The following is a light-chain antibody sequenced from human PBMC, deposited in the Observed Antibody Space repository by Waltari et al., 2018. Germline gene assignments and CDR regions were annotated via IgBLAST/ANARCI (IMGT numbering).Light chain of an antibody. Sequence: DIVMTQSPDSLAVSLGERATINCRSSQNILNSPNNKNYLSWYQHKPGQPPKLLIYWASTRESGVPDRFSGSGSGTDFTLTISSPQAEDVAVYYCQQYYGIPYTFGQGTKLEIK. J-gene: IGKJ2*01. CDR1: QNILNSPNNKNY. CDR3: QQYYGIPYT. V-gene: IGKV4-1*01. CDR2: WAS.